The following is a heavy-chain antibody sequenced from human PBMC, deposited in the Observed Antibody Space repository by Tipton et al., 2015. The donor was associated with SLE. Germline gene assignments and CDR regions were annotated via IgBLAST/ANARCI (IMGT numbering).Heavy chain of an antibody. CDR1: GDSLNNYF. D-gene: IGHD3-9*01. CDR3: ARDKWGDYYPSTGYLWWLDP. V-gene: IGHV4-4*07. Sequence: TLSLTCTVSGDSLNNYFCSWIRQSAGKGLEWIGRVSPSGATYYNPSLKSRVSLSVETSQREFSLSLASLTAADTAIYYCARDKWGDYYPSTGYLWWLDPWGQGTLVTVSS. CDR2: VSPSGAT. J-gene: IGHJ5*02.